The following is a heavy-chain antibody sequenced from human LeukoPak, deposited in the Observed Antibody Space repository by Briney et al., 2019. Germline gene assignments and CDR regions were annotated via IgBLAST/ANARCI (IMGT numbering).Heavy chain of an antibody. CDR2: INHSGST. CDR1: GGSFSGYY. J-gene: IGHJ6*03. V-gene: IGHV4-34*01. D-gene: IGHD3-10*01. CDR3: ARKGVTMVRGVISNYYYYYMDV. Sequence: SETLSPTCAVYGGSFSGYYWSWIRQPPGKGLEWIGEINHSGSTNYNPSLKSRVTISVDTSKNQFSLKLSSVTAADTAVYYCARKGVTMVRGVISNYYYYYMDVWGKGTTVTVSS.